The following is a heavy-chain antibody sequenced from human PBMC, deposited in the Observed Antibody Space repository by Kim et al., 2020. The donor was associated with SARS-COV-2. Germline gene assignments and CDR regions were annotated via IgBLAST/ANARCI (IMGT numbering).Heavy chain of an antibody. D-gene: IGHD3-16*01. CDR2: INPSGGST. Sequence: ASVKVSCKASGYTFTSYYMHWVRQAPGQGLEWMGIINPSGGSTSYAQKFQGRVTMTRDTSTSTVYMELSSLRSEDTAVYYCARVPFLRGSYTYYSDYWGQGTLVTVSS. V-gene: IGHV1-46*01. CDR1: GYTFTSYY. CDR3: ARVPFLRGSYTYYSDY. J-gene: IGHJ4*02.